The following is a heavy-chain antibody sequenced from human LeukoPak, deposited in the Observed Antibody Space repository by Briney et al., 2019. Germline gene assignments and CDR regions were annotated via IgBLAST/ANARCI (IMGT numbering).Heavy chain of an antibody. CDR3: ARDRDVGTYYYYYGLDV. D-gene: IGHD1-26*01. Sequence: SETLSLSCTVSGGSINNHYWSWIRQPPGKGLEWIGYIYYSGSTNYNPPFKSRAAISVDTSKNQFSLKLTSVTAADTAVYYCARDRDVGTYYYYYGLDVWGQGTTVTVSS. CDR1: GGSINNHY. V-gene: IGHV4-59*11. J-gene: IGHJ6*02. CDR2: IYYSGST.